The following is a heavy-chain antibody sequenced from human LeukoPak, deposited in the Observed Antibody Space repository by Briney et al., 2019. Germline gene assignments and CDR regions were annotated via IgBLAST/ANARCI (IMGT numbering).Heavy chain of an antibody. CDR2: ISGSGGST. D-gene: IGHD3-22*01. V-gene: IGHV3-23*01. J-gene: IGHJ4*02. Sequence: GGSLRLSCAASGFTFSSYAMSWVRQAPGKGLEWVSAISGSGGSTYYADSVKGRFTISRDNSKNTLYLQMNSLRAEDTAVYYCAKGGYYYDSSGYYTRKPFVYWGQGTLVTVSS. CDR1: GFTFSSYA. CDR3: AKGGYYYDSSGYYTRKPFVY.